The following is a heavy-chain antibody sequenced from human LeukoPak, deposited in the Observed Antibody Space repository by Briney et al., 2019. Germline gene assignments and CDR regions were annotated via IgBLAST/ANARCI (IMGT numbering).Heavy chain of an antibody. CDR2: ISWNSGSI. CDR1: GFTFDDYA. CDR3: AKDVVYDSSGYYDY. D-gene: IGHD3-22*01. Sequence: GGSLRLSCAASGFTFDDYAMHWVRQAPGKGLEWVSGISWNSGSIGYADSVKGRFTISRDNAKNSLYLQMNSLRAEDTALYYCAKDVVYDSSGYYDYWGQGTLVTVSS. V-gene: IGHV3-9*01. J-gene: IGHJ4*02.